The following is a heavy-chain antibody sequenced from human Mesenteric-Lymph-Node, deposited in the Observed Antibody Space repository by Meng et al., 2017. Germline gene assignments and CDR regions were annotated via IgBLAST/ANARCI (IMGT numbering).Heavy chain of an antibody. J-gene: IGHJ4*02. Sequence: QVQPHASRPGLVKPSRTLSLTCAVSGYSISSTNWWGWIRQPPGKGLEWIGYIYYSGSTSYNPSLKSRVTMSVDTSKNQFSLNLNSVTAVDTAVYYCARNVPGTSAYYDWGQGTLVTVSS. D-gene: IGHD3-22*01. CDR2: IYYSGST. CDR3: ARNVPGTSAYYD. V-gene: IGHV4-28*01. CDR1: GYSISSTNW.